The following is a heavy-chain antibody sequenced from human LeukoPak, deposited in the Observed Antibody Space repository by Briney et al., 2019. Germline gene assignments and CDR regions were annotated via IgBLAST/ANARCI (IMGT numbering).Heavy chain of an antibody. V-gene: IGHV4-39*07. D-gene: IGHD3-22*01. CDR2: IYYSGST. CDR3: ARDLAYYYDSSGYRPNWFDP. Sequence: PSETLSLTCTVSGGSISSGSYYWGWIRQPPGKGLEWIGSIYYSGSTYYNPSLKSRVTISVDTSKNQFSLKLSPVTAADTAVYYCARDLAYYYDSSGYRPNWFDPWGQGTLVTVSS. J-gene: IGHJ5*02. CDR1: GGSISSGSYY.